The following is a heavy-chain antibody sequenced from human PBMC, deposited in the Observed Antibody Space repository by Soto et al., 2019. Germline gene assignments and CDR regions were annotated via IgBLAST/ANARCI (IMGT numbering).Heavy chain of an antibody. CDR3: ARAKCKKWLVPKSYFDY. Sequence: SETLSLTCTVSGGSISSGGYYWSWVRQHPGKGLEWIGYIYYSGSTYYNPSLKSRVTISVDTSKNQFSLKLSSVTAADTAVYYCARAKCKKWLVPKSYFDYCGQGTLVTVSS. CDR2: IYYSGST. D-gene: IGHD6-19*01. V-gene: IGHV4-31*03. J-gene: IGHJ4*02. CDR1: GGSISSGGYY.